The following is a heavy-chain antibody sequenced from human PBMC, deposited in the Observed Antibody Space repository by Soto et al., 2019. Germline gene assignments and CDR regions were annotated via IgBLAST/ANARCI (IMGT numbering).Heavy chain of an antibody. CDR1: GYNFATFW. D-gene: IGHD1-26*01. CDR3: ARYSGSYWHYLDF. CDR2: INPTDSIT. J-gene: IGHJ4*02. Sequence: GESLKISCKASGYNFATFWIGWVRQMPGKGLEWMGLINPTDSITKYSSAFRSHVTISADTSVSTAYLQWRSLEATDSAIYYCARYSGSYWHYLDFWGQGTLVTVS. V-gene: IGHV5-51*01.